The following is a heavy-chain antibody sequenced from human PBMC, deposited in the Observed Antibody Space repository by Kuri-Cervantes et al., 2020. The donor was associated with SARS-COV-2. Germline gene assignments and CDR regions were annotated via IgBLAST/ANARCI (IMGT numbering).Heavy chain of an antibody. CDR1: GYTFTSYG. D-gene: IGHD3-22*01. CDR3: ARDPPYYYDSSGSQPSYCFDY. V-gene: IGHV1-46*01. J-gene: IGHJ4*02. Sequence: ASVKVSCKASGYTFTSYGISWVRQAPGQGLEWMGIINPSGGSTSYAQKFQGRVTMTRDTSTSTVYMELSSLRSEDTAVYYCARDPPYYYDSSGSQPSYCFDYWGQGTLVTVSS. CDR2: INPSGGST.